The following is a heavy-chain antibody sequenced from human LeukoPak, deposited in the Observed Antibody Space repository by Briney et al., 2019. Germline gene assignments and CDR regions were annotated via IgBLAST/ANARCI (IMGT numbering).Heavy chain of an antibody. D-gene: IGHD3-9*01. CDR3: ARAITNSGYIFDY. CDR1: GFTFSSYW. Sequence: RTGGSLRLSCAASGFTFSSYWMHWVRQAPGKGLVWVSRINSDGSSTTYADYVKGRLTISRDNAKSPLYLQMNSLRAEDTDVYYCARAITNSGYIFDYWGQGTLVTVSS. J-gene: IGHJ4*02. V-gene: IGHV3-74*01. CDR2: INSDGSST.